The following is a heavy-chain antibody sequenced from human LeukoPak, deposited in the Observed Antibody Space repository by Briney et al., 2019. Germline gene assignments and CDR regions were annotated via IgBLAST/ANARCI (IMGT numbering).Heavy chain of an antibody. CDR3: ARDAHSGHNPEGDWFDP. D-gene: IGHD1-14*01. CDR2: ISASSHYI. Sequence: GSLRLSCVASGFNFRDYTMHWVRQAPGRGLEWVSSISASSHYIFYADSVKGRFTISRDNSNNSLFLQVKSLRAEDTAVYYCARDAHSGHNPEGDWFDPWGQGTLVTVSS. CDR1: GFNFRDYT. V-gene: IGHV3-21*01. J-gene: IGHJ5*02.